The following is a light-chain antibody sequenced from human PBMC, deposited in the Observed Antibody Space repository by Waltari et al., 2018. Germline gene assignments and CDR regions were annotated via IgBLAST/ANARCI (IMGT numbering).Light chain of an antibody. CDR2: DVS. CDR1: SSHVGPSNY. CDR3: SSYISSSTLEL. Sequence: QSALTQPASVSGSPGQSITISCTGTSSHVGPSNYVSWYQQHPGKAPKLMIFDVSNRPSGVSNRFSGSKSGNTASLTISGLQAEDEADYYCSSYISSSTLELFGGGTSLTVL. J-gene: IGLJ2*01. V-gene: IGLV2-14*03.